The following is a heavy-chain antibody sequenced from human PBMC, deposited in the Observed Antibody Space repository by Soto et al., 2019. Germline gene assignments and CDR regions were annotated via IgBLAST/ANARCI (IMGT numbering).Heavy chain of an antibody. J-gene: IGHJ6*02. CDR2: MNPNSGNT. CDR3: ARGLRYYDFWSGYYPYYCYGMDV. Sequence: ASVKVSCKASGYTFTSYDINWVRQATGQGLEWMGWMNPNSGNTGYAQKFQGRVTMTRNTSISTAYMELSSLRSEDTAVYYCARGLRYYDFWSGYYPYYCYGMDVWGQGTTVTVSS. CDR1: GYTFTSYD. V-gene: IGHV1-8*01. D-gene: IGHD3-3*01.